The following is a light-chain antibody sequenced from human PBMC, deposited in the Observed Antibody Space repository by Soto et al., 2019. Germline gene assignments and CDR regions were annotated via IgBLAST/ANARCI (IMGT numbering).Light chain of an antibody. CDR3: TSYTSSSTWV. Sequence: QSALTQPASVSGSPGQSITISCTGTSGDVGGYNYVSWYQQHPGKVPKLMIYEVSNRPSGVSNRFSGSKSGNTASLTISGLQAEDEADYCCTSYTSSSTWVFGGGTKVTVL. CDR2: EVS. CDR1: SGDVGGYNY. V-gene: IGLV2-14*01. J-gene: IGLJ3*02.